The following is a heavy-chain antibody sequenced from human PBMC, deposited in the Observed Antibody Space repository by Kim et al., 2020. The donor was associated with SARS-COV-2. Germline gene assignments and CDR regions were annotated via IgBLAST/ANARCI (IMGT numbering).Heavy chain of an antibody. D-gene: IGHD3-10*01. CDR2: INHSGST. Sequence: SETLSLTCAVYGGSFSGYYWSWIRQPPGKGLEWIGEINHSGSTNYNPSLKSRVTISVDTSKNQFSLKLSSVTAADTAVYYCARGLYGSGSIPPDYWGQGTRVTVSS. CDR3: ARGLYGSGSIPPDY. J-gene: IGHJ4*02. CDR1: GGSFSGYY. V-gene: IGHV4-34*01.